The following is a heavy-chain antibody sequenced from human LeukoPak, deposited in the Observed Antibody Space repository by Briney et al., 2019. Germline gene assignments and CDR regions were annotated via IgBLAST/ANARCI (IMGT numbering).Heavy chain of an antibody. CDR2: IYYSGST. V-gene: IGHV4-59*01. CDR3: ARGLGGYCSSTSCYELDY. J-gene: IGHJ4*02. Sequence: SETLSLTCTVSAGSISSYYWSWIRQPPGKGLEWIGYIYYSGSTNYNTSLKSRVTISVDTSKNQYPLKRSSVTAADTAVYYCARGLGGYCSSTSCYELDYWGQGTLVTASS. CDR1: AGSISSYY. D-gene: IGHD2-2*03.